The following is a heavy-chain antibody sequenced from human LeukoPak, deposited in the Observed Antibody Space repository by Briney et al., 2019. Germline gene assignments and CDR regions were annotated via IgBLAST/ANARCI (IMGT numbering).Heavy chain of an antibody. CDR1: GYTFTSYY. CDR3: AMGRLKGYCSSTSCYPDIDY. CDR2: INPSGGST. J-gene: IGHJ4*02. V-gene: IGHV1-46*01. D-gene: IGHD2-2*01. Sequence: AASVKVSCKASGYTFTSYYMHWVRQAPGQGLEWMGIINPSGGSTSYAQKFQGRVTMTRDTSTSTVYMELSSLRSEDTAVYYCAMGRLKGYCSSTSCYPDIDYWGQGTLVTVSS.